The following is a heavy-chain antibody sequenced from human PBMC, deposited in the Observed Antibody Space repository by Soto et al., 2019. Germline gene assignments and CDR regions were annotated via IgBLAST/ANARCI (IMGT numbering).Heavy chain of an antibody. CDR1: GASVTSGIYY. CDR2: VFYSGST. CDR3: ARAEGRDGYNLDS. D-gene: IGHD5-12*01. J-gene: IGHJ4*02. V-gene: IGHV4-61*01. Sequence: SETLSLTCSVSGASVTSGIYYWSWIRQPPGKELEWIGYVFYSGSTKYNPSLKSRVAMSIDSSKNQFSLRLNSVTAADTAMYFCARAEGRDGYNLDSSGRIFLLTFSS.